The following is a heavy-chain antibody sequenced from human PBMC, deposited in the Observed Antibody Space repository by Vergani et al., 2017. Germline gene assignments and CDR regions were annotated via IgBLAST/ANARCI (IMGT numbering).Heavy chain of an antibody. V-gene: IGHV4-34*01. Sequence: QVQLQQWGAGLLKPSETLSLTCAVYGGSFSGYYWSWIRQPPGKGRKWIGEINHSGSTNYNPSLKSRVTISVDTSKNQFSLKLSSVTAADTAVYYCALVPRTKPFDYWGQGTLVTVSS. CDR1: GGSFSGYY. J-gene: IGHJ4*02. CDR3: ALVPRTKPFDY. CDR2: INHSGST.